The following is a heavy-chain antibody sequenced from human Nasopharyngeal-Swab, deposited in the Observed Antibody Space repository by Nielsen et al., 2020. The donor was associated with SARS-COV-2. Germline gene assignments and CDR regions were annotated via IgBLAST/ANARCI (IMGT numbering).Heavy chain of an antibody. CDR2: IDPNTGGT. CDR3: ARDQRVLRFLEWLPHY. J-gene: IGHJ4*02. V-gene: IGHV1-2*06. D-gene: IGHD3-3*01. Sequence: WVRQAPGQGLEWMGRIDPNTGGTSSAQIFQGRVTMTRDTSISTVYIEVTSLTSDDTAVYYCARDQRVLRFLEWLPHYWGQGTLVTVSS.